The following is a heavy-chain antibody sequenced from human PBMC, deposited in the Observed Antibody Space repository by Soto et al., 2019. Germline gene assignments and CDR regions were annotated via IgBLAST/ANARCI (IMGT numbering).Heavy chain of an antibody. CDR2: INHSGSS. Sequence: PSETLSLTCAVYGGSFSGYYWSWIRQPPGKGLEWIGEINHSGSSIYNPSLKSRVTISVDTSKNQFSLKVSSVTAADTAVYYCAGAGEQRPFDYWGQGTLVTVSS. CDR3: AGAGEQRPFDY. V-gene: IGHV4-34*01. J-gene: IGHJ4*02. CDR1: GGSFSGYY. D-gene: IGHD1-1*01.